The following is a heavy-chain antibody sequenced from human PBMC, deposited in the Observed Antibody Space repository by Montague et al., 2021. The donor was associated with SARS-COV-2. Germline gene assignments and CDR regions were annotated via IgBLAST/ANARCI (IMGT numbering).Heavy chain of an antibody. CDR2: INHSGST. V-gene: IGHV4-34*01. CDR1: GGSFSGYY. Sequence: SETLSLTCAVYGGSFSGYYWNWIRQPPGKGLEWIGEINHSGSTNYNLSLKSRVTMSVDTSKNQFSLKLSSVTAADTAVYYCARGARQGYGFRLGSFDSWGQGTLATVSS. D-gene: IGHD3-10*01. CDR3: ARGARQGYGFRLGSFDS. J-gene: IGHJ4*02.